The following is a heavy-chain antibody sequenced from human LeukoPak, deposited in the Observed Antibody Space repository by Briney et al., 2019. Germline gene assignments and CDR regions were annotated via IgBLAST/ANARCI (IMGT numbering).Heavy chain of an antibody. Sequence: SETLCLTCTVSGGSISSGDYYWSWIRQPPGKGLEWIGYIYYSGSTYYNPSLKSRVTISVDTSKNQFSLKLSSVTAADTAVYYCARGRPVVGATLFYFDYWGQGTLVTVSS. V-gene: IGHV4-30-4*08. D-gene: IGHD1-26*01. J-gene: IGHJ4*02. CDR2: IYYSGST. CDR1: GGSISSGDYY. CDR3: ARGRPVVGATLFYFDY.